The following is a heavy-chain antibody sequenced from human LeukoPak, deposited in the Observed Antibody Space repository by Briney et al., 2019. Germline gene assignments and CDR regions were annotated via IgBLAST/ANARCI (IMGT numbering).Heavy chain of an antibody. Sequence: SETLSLTCTVSGGSISSTIYYWSWIRQPPGKGLEWIGEINDSGSTKYNPSLRSRVTISIDTSKNQFSLKVTSVTAADTAVYYCARVKDPGGYYYYYYMDVWGKGTTVTVSS. CDR1: GGSISSTIYY. J-gene: IGHJ6*03. V-gene: IGHV4-39*07. CDR3: ARVKDPGGYYYYYYMDV. D-gene: IGHD3-16*01. CDR2: INDSGST.